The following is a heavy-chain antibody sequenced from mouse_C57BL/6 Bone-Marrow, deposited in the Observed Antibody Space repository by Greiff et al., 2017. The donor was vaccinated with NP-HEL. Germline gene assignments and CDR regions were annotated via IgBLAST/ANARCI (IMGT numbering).Heavy chain of an antibody. CDR1: GYTFTSYW. CDR3: ARWFYYGYGLAY. Sequence: QVQLQQPGAELVMPGASVKLSCKASGYTFTSYWMHWVKQRPGQGLEWIGEIDPSDSYTNYNQKFKGKSTLTVDKSSSTAYMQLSSLTSEDSAVYYCARWFYYGYGLAYWGQGTLVTVSA. J-gene: IGHJ3*01. V-gene: IGHV1-69*01. D-gene: IGHD2-2*01. CDR2: IDPSDSYT.